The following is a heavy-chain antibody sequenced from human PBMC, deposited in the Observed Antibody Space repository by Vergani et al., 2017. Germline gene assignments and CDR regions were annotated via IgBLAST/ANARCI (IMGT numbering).Heavy chain of an antibody. V-gene: IGHV3-33*01. CDR3: ARRWSGGYGSDYYYGMDV. Sequence: QVQLVESGGGVVQPGRSLRLSCAASGFTFSSYGMHWVRQAPGKGLEWVAVIWYDGSNKYYADSVKGRFTISRDNSKNTLYLQMNSLRAEDTAVYYCARRWSGGYGSDYYYGMDVWGQGTTVTVSS. CDR1: GFTFSSYG. J-gene: IGHJ6*02. D-gene: IGHD3-3*01. CDR2: IWYDGSNK.